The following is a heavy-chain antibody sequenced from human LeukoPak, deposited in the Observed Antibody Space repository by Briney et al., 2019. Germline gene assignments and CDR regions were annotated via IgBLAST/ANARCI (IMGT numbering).Heavy chain of an antibody. CDR1: GGSISTYY. V-gene: IGHV4-59*01. J-gene: IGHJ4*02. D-gene: IGHD6-13*01. CDR3: ARLGRMAAAGARDFDY. CDR2: IYYSGST. Sequence: SETLSLTCTVSGGSISTYYWSWIRQPPGKGLEWIGYIYYSGSTNYNPSLKSRVTISVDTSRNQFSLRLSSVTAEDTAVYYCARLGRMAAAGARDFDYWGQGTLVTVSS.